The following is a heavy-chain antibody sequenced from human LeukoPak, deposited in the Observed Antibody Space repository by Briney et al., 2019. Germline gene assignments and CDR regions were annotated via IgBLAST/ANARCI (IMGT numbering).Heavy chain of an antibody. D-gene: IGHD5-24*01. V-gene: IGHV5-51*01. CDR3: TRYLSSGVEMATIIAY. J-gene: IGHJ4*02. Sequence: GESLKIFCKGSGYSFTSYWIGWVRQMPGKGLEWMGIIYPGDSDTRYSPSFQGQVTISADKSITTAYLQWSSLKASGTAMYYCTRYLSSGVEMATIIAYWGQGTLVTVSS. CDR1: GYSFTSYW. CDR2: IYPGDSDT.